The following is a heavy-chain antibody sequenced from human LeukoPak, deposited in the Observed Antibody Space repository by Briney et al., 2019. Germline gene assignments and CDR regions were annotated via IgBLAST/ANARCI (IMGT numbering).Heavy chain of an antibody. CDR3: ARASYDFDY. Sequence: PSETLSLTCTVSGGSISRGSYYWSWIRQPAGKGLEWIGRIYTSGSTNYNPSLKSRVTISVDTSKNQFSLKLSSVTAADTAVYYCARASYDFDYWGQGTLVTVSS. D-gene: IGHD3-16*01. J-gene: IGHJ4*02. V-gene: IGHV4-61*02. CDR2: IYTSGST. CDR1: GGSISRGSYY.